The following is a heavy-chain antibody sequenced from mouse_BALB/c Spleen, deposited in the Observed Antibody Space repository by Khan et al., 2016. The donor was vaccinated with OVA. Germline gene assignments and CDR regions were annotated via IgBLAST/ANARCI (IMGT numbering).Heavy chain of an antibody. J-gene: IGHJ4*01. D-gene: IGHD2-14*01. CDR3: ARRTMGYTMDY. CDR2: INPRSGYT. Sequence: VQLKQSGAELARPGASVRMSCKASGYTFTSNTMHWVKQRPGQGLEWIGYINPRSGYTNYNQNFKDKATLTADKSSSTAYMQLSSLTSEDSAVYYCARRTMGYTMDYWGQGTSVTVSS. V-gene: IGHV1-4*01. CDR1: GYTFTSNT.